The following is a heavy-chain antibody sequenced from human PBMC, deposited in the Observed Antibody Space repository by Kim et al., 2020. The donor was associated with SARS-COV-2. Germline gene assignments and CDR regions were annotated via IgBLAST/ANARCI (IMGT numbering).Heavy chain of an antibody. CDR1: GFSCSNAW. CDR3: STLIGYYGSGSYYRSNDY. CDR2: IKSKIDGGTT. Sequence: GGSLRLSCAASGFSCSNAWMTWVRQAPGKWLEWVGRIKSKIDGGTTDYAAPVKGRFTISRDDSKNTLYLQMNSLKTEDTAVYYCSTLIGYYGSGSYYRSNDYWGQGTLVTVSS. J-gene: IGHJ4*02. D-gene: IGHD3-10*01. V-gene: IGHV3-15*01.